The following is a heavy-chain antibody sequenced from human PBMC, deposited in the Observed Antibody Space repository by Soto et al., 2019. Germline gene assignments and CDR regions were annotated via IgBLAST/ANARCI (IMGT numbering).Heavy chain of an antibody. D-gene: IGHD6-19*01. CDR1: GFTFNTHG. J-gene: IGHJ4*02. CDR2: IWFDGNKK. CDR3: ARSSGLGIDF. V-gene: IGHV3-33*01. Sequence: QVQLVESGGGMVQPGRSLRLSCAASGFTFNTHGMHWVRQAPGRGLEWVAVIWFDGNKKYYEDSVAGRFTISRDNSVSALYLQMDNLRAEDTGVYYCARSSGLGIDFWGQGTLVSVSS.